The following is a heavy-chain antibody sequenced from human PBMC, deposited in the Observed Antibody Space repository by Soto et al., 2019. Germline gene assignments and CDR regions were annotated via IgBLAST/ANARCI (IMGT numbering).Heavy chain of an antibody. CDR1: GGTFSSYT. D-gene: IGHD3-10*01. V-gene: IGHV1-69*02. CDR2: IIPILGIA. CDR3: ASSLYYGSGSPPTRFDP. J-gene: IGHJ5*02. Sequence: QVQLVQSGAEVKKPGSSVQVSCKASGGTFSSYTISWVRQAPGQGLEWMGRIIPILGIANYAQKFQGRVTITADKSTSTAYMELSSLRSEDTAVYYCASSLYYGSGSPPTRFDPWGQGTLVTVSA.